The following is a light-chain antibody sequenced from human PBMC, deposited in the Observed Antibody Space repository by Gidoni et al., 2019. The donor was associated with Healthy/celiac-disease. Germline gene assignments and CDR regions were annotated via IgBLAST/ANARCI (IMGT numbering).Light chain of an antibody. J-gene: IGKJ2*01. CDR2: DAS. CDR3: QQYNSYSYT. V-gene: IGKV1-5*01. CDR1: QSISSC. Sequence: GDRVTITCRASQSISSCLAWYQQKPGKAPKLLIYDASSLESGVPSRFSGSGSGTEFTLTISSLQPDDFATYYCQQYNSYSYTFGQGTKLEIK.